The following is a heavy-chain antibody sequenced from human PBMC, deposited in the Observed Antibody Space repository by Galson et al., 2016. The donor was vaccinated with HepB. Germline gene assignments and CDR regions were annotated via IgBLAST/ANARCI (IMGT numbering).Heavy chain of an antibody. CDR2: IDWDDAK. Sequence: PALVKPTQTLTLTCTFSGFSLSTERMCVSWLRQPPGKALQWLARIDWDDAKYYSTSPSLKTRLSISKDTSKNQVILTMTNVDPVDTATYYCARNYYDQTGYYLVVNYFDYWGQGTLVNVSP. J-gene: IGHJ4*02. D-gene: IGHD3-22*01. V-gene: IGHV2-70*11. CDR1: GFSLSTERMC. CDR3: ARNYYDQTGYYLVVNYFDY.